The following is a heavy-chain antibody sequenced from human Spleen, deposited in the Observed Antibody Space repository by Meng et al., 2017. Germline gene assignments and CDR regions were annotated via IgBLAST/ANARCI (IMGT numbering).Heavy chain of an antibody. Sequence: QLQQWGAALVKASQPLSLTRSVSDGSFTGYFWSSLRQPPGKGLEWIGEINHSGGTNYNPSLKSRVTISVDMSKNQFSLKLSSVTAADTAVYYCARGLLLAALRNWGQGTLVTVSS. CDR2: INHSGGT. CDR1: DGSFTGYF. V-gene: IGHV4-34*01. D-gene: IGHD6-6*01. J-gene: IGHJ4*02. CDR3: ARGLLLAALRN.